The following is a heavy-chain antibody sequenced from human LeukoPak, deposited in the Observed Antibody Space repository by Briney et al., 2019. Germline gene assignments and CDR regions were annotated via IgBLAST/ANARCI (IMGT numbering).Heavy chain of an antibody. CDR2: IYYSGST. V-gene: IGHV4-39*01. J-gene: IGHJ4*02. CDR3: ARQREYYESSGYYSFDY. D-gene: IGHD3-22*01. Sequence: SETLSLTCTVSGGSISSSSYYWGWIRQPPGKGLEWIGSIYYSGSTYYNPSLKSRVTISVDTSKNQFSLKLSSVTAADTAVYYCARQREYYESSGYYSFDYWGQGTLVTVSS. CDR1: GGSISSSSYY.